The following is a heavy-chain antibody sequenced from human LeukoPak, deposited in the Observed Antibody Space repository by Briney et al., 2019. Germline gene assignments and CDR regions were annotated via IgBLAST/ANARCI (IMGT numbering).Heavy chain of an antibody. Sequence: GGSLRLSCAASGFTFSRFWMHWVRQAPGKGLVWVSRTNTDGSSTTYADSVKGRFTISRDNAKNTLYLQMTSLRAEDTALFYCARESGSGYDYWGQGTLVTVSS. CDR2: TNTDGSST. J-gene: IGHJ4*02. CDR3: ARESGSGYDY. V-gene: IGHV3-74*01. D-gene: IGHD5-12*01. CDR1: GFTFSRFW.